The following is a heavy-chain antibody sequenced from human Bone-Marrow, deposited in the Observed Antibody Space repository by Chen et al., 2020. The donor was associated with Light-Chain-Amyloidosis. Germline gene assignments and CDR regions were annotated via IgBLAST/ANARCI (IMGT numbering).Heavy chain of an antibody. V-gene: IGHV4-39*01. CDR3: ARNCTSEIRGGWFDP. CDR2: VYYGGST. D-gene: IGHD2-8*01. J-gene: IGHJ5*02. CDR1: VGSITSSGYY. Sequence: QLQLQEAGPGLVKPSETLSLTCTIPVGSITSSGYYWGWFRQPPGKGLEWVATVYYGGSTYYNPALKNRVLISVDTSRNQFSLKLASVTASDTAVYFCARNCTSEIRGGWFDPWGPGTLVTVSS.